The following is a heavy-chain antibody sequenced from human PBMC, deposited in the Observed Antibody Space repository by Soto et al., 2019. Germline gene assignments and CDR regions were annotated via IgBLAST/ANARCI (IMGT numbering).Heavy chain of an antibody. D-gene: IGHD2-2*03. CDR1: GGSFSGYY. CDR2: INHSGST. CDR3: ARVRGYCSSTSCYASPPYYYYYYYMDV. J-gene: IGHJ6*03. V-gene: IGHV4-34*01. Sequence: QVQLQQWGAGLLKPSETLSLTCAVYGGSFSGYYWSWIRQPPGKGLEWIGEINHSGSTNYNPSLKRRVTISVDTSKNQFSLKLSSVTAADTAVYYCARVRGYCSSTSCYASPPYYYYYYYMDVWGKGTTVTVSS.